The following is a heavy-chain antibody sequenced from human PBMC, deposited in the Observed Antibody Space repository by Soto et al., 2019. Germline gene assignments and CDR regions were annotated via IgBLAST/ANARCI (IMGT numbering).Heavy chain of an antibody. CDR1: GFTFNNAW. J-gene: IGHJ4*01. CDR2: IKTKTDAETT. CDR3: STGGISHYYDSGSYYPTFYFHH. V-gene: IGHV3-15*01. Sequence: GGSLRLSCAASGFTFNNAWMSWVRQAPGKGLEWVGRIKTKTDAETTDYAAPVRGRFTMSRDDSRNTLYLQMNGLKIEDTAVYYCSTGGISHYYDSGSYYPTFYFHHWGQGTLVTVSS. D-gene: IGHD3-10*01.